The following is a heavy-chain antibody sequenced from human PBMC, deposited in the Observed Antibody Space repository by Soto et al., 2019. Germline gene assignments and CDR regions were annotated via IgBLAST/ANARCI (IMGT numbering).Heavy chain of an antibody. J-gene: IGHJ4*02. CDR3: ARSIVVVTALDY. CDR1: GGSISSKIFY. Sequence: SETLSLTCTVSGGSISSKIFYWGWIRQPPGKGLEWIGSIYYSGTTYNNPSLKSRVTISVDKSKNQLSLRLRSVTAADTAVYYCARSIVVVTALDYWGQGTLVTVSS. CDR2: IYYSGTT. V-gene: IGHV4-39*01. D-gene: IGHD2-21*02.